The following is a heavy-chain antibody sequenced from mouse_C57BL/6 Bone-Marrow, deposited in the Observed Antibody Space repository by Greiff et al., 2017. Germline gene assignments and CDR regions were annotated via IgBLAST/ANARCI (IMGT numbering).Heavy chain of an antibody. J-gene: IGHJ2*01. V-gene: IGHV3-6*01. CDR3: ASHYYDYDSGGYYFDY. D-gene: IGHD2-4*01. CDR1: GYSITSGYY. CDR2: LSYDGSN. Sequence: ESGPGLVKPSPSLSLTCSATGYSITSGYYWNWIRQFPGNKLEWMGYLSYDGSNNYNQTLKNQITITLDKSENQFFLKLNSVTTEDTAAYYCASHYYDYDSGGYYFDYWGQGTTLTVSS.